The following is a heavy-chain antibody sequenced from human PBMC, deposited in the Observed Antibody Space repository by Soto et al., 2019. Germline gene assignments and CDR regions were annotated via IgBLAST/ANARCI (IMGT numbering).Heavy chain of an antibody. CDR2: ISAYNGNT. V-gene: IGHV1-18*01. CDR3: ARSFPPPYYDSSGYYADY. CDR1: GYTFTSYG. J-gene: IGHJ4*02. D-gene: IGHD3-22*01. Sequence: QVQLVQSGAEVKKPGASVKVSCKASGYTFTSYGISWVRQAPGQGLEWMGWISAYNGNTNYAQKRQGRVTMTTHTSTSTAYMELRSLRSDDTAVYYCARSFPPPYYDSSGYYADYWGQGTLVTVSS.